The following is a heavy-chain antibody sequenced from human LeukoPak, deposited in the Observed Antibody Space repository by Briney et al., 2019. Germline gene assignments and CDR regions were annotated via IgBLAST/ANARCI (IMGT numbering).Heavy chain of an antibody. CDR1: GDSISSYNYF. D-gene: IGHD3-22*01. V-gene: IGHV4-39*01. CDR3: ARASSGYYWDFDY. Sequence: SQTLSLTCTVSGDSISSYNYFWGWIRQPPGKGLEWVGSIYYRGNTYYNPSLKSRVTLSADTSKNQFSLKVTSVTAADTAVYYCARASSGYYWDFDYWGQGALVTVSS. J-gene: IGHJ4*02. CDR2: IYYRGNT.